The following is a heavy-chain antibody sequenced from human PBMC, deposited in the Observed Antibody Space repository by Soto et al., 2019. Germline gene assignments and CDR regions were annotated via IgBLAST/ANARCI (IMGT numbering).Heavy chain of an antibody. CDR1: GDTFTDYY. D-gene: IGHD2-21*02. CDR2: VNPSGGHT. V-gene: IGHV1-46*01. J-gene: IGHJ4*02. Sequence: QVQLMQSGAEVKKPGASVKVSCKASGDTFTDYYIHWVRQAPGQGLEWMGTVNPSGGHTTYAQHFLGRGTMTRDTSTSTLYMERTSLTSDDTAVYYCARGGHVVVVTAALDYWGQGTLVTVSS. CDR3: ARGGHVVVVTAALDY.